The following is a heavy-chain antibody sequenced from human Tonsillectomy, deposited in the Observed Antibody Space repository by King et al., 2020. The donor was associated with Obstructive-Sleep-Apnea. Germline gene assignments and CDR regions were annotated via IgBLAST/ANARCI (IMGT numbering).Heavy chain of an antibody. J-gene: IGHJ4*02. CDR2: ISSDGGST. D-gene: IGHD6-19*01. CDR1: GFTFSSYT. V-gene: IGHV3-64*01. Sequence: VQLVESGGDLVQPGGSLRLSCAASGFTFSSYTMHWVRQAPGKGLEYVSGISSDGGSTNYANSVRGRFTISRDNSKNTLYLQMGSLRAEDMAVYYCARGVFGEQWLVPDLYWGQGTLVTVSS. CDR3: ARGVFGEQWLVPDLY.